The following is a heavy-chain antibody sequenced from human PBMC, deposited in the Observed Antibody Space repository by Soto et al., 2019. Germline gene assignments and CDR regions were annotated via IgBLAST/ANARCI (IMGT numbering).Heavy chain of an antibody. CDR2: IYPGDSET. Sequence: GESLKISCKGSGYSFTTYWIAWVRQMPGKGLECMGIIYPGDSETRYSPAFQGQVTISADKSISTAYLQWGGLKASDTAMYYCARVRAYSSASYYFDYWGPGTLVTVSS. V-gene: IGHV5-51*01. CDR3: ARVRAYSSASYYFDY. J-gene: IGHJ4*02. D-gene: IGHD3-22*01. CDR1: GYSFTTYW.